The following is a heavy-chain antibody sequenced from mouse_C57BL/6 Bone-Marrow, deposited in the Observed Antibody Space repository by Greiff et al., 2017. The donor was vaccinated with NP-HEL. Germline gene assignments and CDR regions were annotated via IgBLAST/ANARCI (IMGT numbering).Heavy chain of an antibody. CDR2: INPDSSTI. V-gene: IGHV4-1*01. D-gene: IGHD3-2*02. J-gene: IGHJ2*01. Sequence: EVQLQESGGGLVQPGGSLKLSCAASGIDFSRYWMSWVRRAPGKGLEWIGEINPDSSTINYAPSLKDKFIISRDNAKNTLYLQMSKESSEDTAHYYCARLDSSGYYLSDWGQGTTLTVSS. CDR1: GIDFSRYW. CDR3: ARLDSSGYYLSD.